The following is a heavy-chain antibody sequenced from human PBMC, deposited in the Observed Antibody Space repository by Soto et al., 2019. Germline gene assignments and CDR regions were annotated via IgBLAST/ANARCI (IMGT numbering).Heavy chain of an antibody. Sequence: EVQLVESGGGLVKPGGSLRLSCAASGFVFSDAWMNWVRQAPGRGLEWVGRIKSNSDGGTTDYAAPMKGKFSVSRDDSINTVFLQMNSLKTEDTAVYYCSTDLTVVGPTTIDYWGHGTLVTVSS. CDR3: STDLTVVGPTTIDY. CDR1: GFVFSDAW. CDR2: IKSNSDGGTT. V-gene: IGHV3-15*07. J-gene: IGHJ4*01. D-gene: IGHD1-26*01.